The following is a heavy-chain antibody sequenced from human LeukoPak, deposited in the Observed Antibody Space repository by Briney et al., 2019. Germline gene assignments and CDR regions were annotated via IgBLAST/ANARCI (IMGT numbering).Heavy chain of an antibody. CDR3: ARDTANDRNWGVT. Sequence: PGGSLRLSCAAYGFTFSIYSMNWVRQAPGKGLEWVSYISSSSNTIYYADSVKGRFTISRDNAKNSLYLQMNSLRAEDTAVYYCARDTANDRNWGVTWGQGTLVTVSS. J-gene: IGHJ5*02. D-gene: IGHD3-10*01. V-gene: IGHV3-48*01. CDR1: GFTFSIYS. CDR2: ISSSSNTI.